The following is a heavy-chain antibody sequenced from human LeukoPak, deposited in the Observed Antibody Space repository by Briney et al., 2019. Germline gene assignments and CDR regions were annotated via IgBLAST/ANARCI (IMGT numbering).Heavy chain of an antibody. CDR2: IKQDGSEK. CDR3: ARDFVLRFLEWPTPHYWYFDL. J-gene: IGHJ2*01. CDR1: GFTFSSYW. D-gene: IGHD3-3*01. Sequence: GGSLRISCAASGFTFSSYWMSWVRQAPGKGLEWVANIKQDGSEKYYVDSVKGRFTISRDNAKNSLYLQMNSLRAEDTAVYYCARDFVLRFLEWPTPHYWYFDLWGRGTLVTVSS. V-gene: IGHV3-7*01.